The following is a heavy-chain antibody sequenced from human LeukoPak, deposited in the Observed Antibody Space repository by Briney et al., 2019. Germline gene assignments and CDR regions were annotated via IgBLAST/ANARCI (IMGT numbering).Heavy chain of an antibody. CDR2: IYHSGST. J-gene: IGHJ4*02. CDR3: AREPIAVAGTSQN. D-gene: IGHD6-19*01. V-gene: IGHV4-4*02. Sequence: PSETLSLTCAVSGGSISSSNWWSWVRQPPGKGLEWIGEIYHSGSTNYNPSLKSRVTISVDKSKNQFSLKLSSVTAADTAVYYCAREPIAVAGTSQNWGQGTLVTVSS. CDR1: GGSISSSNW.